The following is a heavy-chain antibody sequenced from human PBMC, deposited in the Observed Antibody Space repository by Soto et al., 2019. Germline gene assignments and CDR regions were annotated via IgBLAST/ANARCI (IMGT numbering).Heavy chain of an antibody. Sequence: SGGSLRLSCAASGFTFSSYSMNWVRQAPGKGLEWVSSISSSSSYIYYADSVKGRFTISRDNAKNSLYLQMNSLRAEDTAVYYCARDQVAGSSYYYYGMDVWGQGTTVTVSS. CDR2: ISSSSSYI. J-gene: IGHJ6*02. CDR3: ARDQVAGSSYYYYGMDV. V-gene: IGHV3-21*01. CDR1: GFTFSSYS. D-gene: IGHD6-19*01.